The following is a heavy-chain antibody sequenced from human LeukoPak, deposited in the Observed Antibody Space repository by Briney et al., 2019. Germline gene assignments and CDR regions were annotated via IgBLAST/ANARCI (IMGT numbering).Heavy chain of an antibody. CDR3: ARGASPNYFGSGAFDY. J-gene: IGHJ4*02. CDR2: IKQDGSEK. Sequence: GGSLRLSCAASGFTFSSYWMSWVRQAPGKGLEWVANIKQDGSEKYYVDSVKGRFTISRDNAKNSLYLQMNSLRAEDTAVYYCARGASPNYFGSGAFDYWGQGTLVTVSS. CDR1: GFTFSSYW. D-gene: IGHD3-10*01. V-gene: IGHV3-7*03.